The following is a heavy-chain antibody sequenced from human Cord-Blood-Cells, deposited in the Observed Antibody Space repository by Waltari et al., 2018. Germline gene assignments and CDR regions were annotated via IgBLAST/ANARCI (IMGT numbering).Heavy chain of an antibody. Sequence: QVQLVQSGAEVKKPGSSVKVSCKASGGTFSSYAISWLRQAPGQGLEWMGGIIPIFGTANYAQKFQGRVTITADESTSTAYMELSSLRSEDTAVYYCARDRGDVVVVAATRAFDIWGQGTMVTVSS. CDR1: GGTFSSYA. J-gene: IGHJ3*02. D-gene: IGHD2-15*01. CDR3: ARDRGDVVVVAATRAFDI. V-gene: IGHV1-69*01. CDR2: IIPIFGTA.